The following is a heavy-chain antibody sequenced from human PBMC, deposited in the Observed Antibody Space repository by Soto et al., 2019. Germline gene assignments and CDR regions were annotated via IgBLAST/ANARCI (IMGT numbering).Heavy chain of an antibody. D-gene: IGHD5-18*01. CDR2: IYYSGST. CDR3: ASLAGYSYGLYNWFDP. J-gene: IGHJ5*02. Sequence: SETLSLTCAVSGGSISSGGYSWSWIRQPPGKGLEWIGYIYYSGSTNYNPSLKSRVTISVDTSKNQFSLKLSSVTAADTAVYYCASLAGYSYGLYNWFDPWGQGTLVTVSS. V-gene: IGHV4-61*08. CDR1: GGSISSGGYS.